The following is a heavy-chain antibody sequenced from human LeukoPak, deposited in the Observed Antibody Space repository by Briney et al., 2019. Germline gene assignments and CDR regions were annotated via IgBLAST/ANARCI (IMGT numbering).Heavy chain of an antibody. D-gene: IGHD3-22*01. CDR3: ARPSYYDSSGYYEFDY. V-gene: IGHV1-18*01. CDR1: GYTFTSYG. J-gene: IGHJ4*02. CDR2: ISAYNGNT. Sequence: ASVKVSCKASGYTFTSYGISWVRQAPGQGLEWMGWISAYNGNTNYAQKLQGRVTMTTDTSTSTAYMELRSLRSEDTAVYYCARPSYYDSSGYYEFDYWGQGTLVTVSS.